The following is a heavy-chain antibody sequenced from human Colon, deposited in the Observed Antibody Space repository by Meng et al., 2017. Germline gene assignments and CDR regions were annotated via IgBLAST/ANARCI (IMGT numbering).Heavy chain of an antibody. D-gene: IGHD7-27*01. Sequence: GESLKISCAASGFTFSGYWMLCVRQAPGKGLVWVSRINVDGTITDYADSVKGRFTISRDNTKNTVYLQMNSLRAEDTAVYYCARDHWGSGYYWGQGTLVTVSS. CDR3: ARDHWGSGYY. V-gene: IGHV3-74*01. J-gene: IGHJ4*02. CDR1: GFTFSGYW. CDR2: INVDGTIT.